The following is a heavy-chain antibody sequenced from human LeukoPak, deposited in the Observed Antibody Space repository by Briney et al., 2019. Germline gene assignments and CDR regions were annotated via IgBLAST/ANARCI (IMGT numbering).Heavy chain of an antibody. CDR1: GYTFTSYD. Sequence: ASLRVSFKASGYTFTSYDINWVRQATRQRREWMGWMNANSGNTGCAHKFQGRVTMTRKTSRSTGYMELSGLRCEDTAGYYCARGQYSSSSVDYWGQGTLVTVSS. J-gene: IGHJ4*02. D-gene: IGHD6-6*01. V-gene: IGHV1-8*01. CDR3: ARGQYSSSSVDY. CDR2: MNANSGNT.